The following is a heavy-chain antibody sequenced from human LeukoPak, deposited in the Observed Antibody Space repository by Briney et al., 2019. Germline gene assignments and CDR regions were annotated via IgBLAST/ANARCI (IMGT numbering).Heavy chain of an antibody. CDR2: IKQDGSEK. Sequence: PGGSLRLSCAASGFTFSSYWMSWVRQAPGKGLEWVANIKQDGSEKYYVDSVNGRFTISRDNAKNSLYLQMNSLRAEDTAVYYCAREGYDILTGPVPFDYWGQGTLVTVSS. J-gene: IGHJ4*02. D-gene: IGHD3-9*01. V-gene: IGHV3-7*01. CDR1: GFTFSSYW. CDR3: AREGYDILTGPVPFDY.